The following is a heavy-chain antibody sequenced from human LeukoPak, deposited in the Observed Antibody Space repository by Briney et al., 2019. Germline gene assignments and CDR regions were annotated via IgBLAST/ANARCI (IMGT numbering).Heavy chain of an antibody. CDR1: GFTFSNYG. V-gene: IGHV3-30*02. CDR2: IRYDGINN. CDR3: ARGSGYDFRRFDY. D-gene: IGHD5-12*01. J-gene: IGHJ4*02. Sequence: GGSLRLSCAASGFTFSNYGMHWVRQAPGKGLEWVAFIRYDGINNYYADSVRGRFTISRDNSKNTLYLQMDSLRAEDTAVYYCARGSGYDFRRFDYWGQGTLVTVSS.